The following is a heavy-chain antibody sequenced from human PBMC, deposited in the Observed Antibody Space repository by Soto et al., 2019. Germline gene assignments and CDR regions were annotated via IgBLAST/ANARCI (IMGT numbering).Heavy chain of an antibody. Sequence: TLSLTCTVSGGSISSGDYYWSWIRQPPGKGLEWIGYIYYSGSTYYNPSLKSRVTISVDTSKNQFSLKLSSVTAADTAVYYCASAGYCSSTSCFPDYWGQGTLVTVSS. D-gene: IGHD2-2*01. J-gene: IGHJ4*02. CDR3: ASAGYCSSTSCFPDY. CDR1: GGSISSGDYY. V-gene: IGHV4-30-4*01. CDR2: IYYSGST.